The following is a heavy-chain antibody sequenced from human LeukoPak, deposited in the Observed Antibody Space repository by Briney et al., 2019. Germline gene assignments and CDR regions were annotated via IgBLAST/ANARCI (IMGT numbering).Heavy chain of an antibody. V-gene: IGHV1-2*02. CDR1: GYTFTGYY. J-gene: IGHJ4*02. CDR2: INPNSGGT. Sequence: ASVKVSCKASGYTFTGYYMHWVRQAPGQRLEWMAWINPNSGGTNYAQKFQGRVTMTRDTSISTAYMELSRLTSDDTAVYYCARAPLGLPFDYWGQGSLVTVSS. CDR3: ARAPLGLPFDY.